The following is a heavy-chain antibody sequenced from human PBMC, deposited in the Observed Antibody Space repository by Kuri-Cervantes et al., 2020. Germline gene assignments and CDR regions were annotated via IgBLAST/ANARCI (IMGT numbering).Heavy chain of an antibody. J-gene: IGHJ4*01. Sequence: SETLSLTCAVYGGSFSGCYWSWIRQLPGKGLEWNGEINHSGGTNYNPSLKSRVTLSVDTSKNQFSLKLSSVTAADTAVYSCASRRATAGDYWGHGTLVTVSS. CDR1: GGSFSGCY. V-gene: IGHV4-34*01. CDR3: ASRRATAGDY. D-gene: IGHD6-25*01. CDR2: INHSGGT.